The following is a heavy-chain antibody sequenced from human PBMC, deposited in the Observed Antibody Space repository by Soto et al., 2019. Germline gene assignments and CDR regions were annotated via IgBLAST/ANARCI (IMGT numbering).Heavy chain of an antibody. D-gene: IGHD3-10*01. Sequence: ASETLSLTCTVSGGSISSGDYYWSWIRQPPGKGLEWIGYIYYSGSTYYNPSLKSRVTISVDTSKNQFSLKLSSVTAADTAVYYCASSAPYYGMDVWGQGTTVTVSS. J-gene: IGHJ6*02. CDR2: IYYSGST. V-gene: IGHV4-30-4*01. CDR1: GGSISSGDYY. CDR3: ASSAPYYGMDV.